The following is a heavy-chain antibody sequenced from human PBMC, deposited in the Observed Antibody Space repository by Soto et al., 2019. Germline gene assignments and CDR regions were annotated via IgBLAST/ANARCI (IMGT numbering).Heavy chain of an antibody. CDR1: GGSISSYY. CDR3: ARGELPAAQGYYFDY. CDR2: IYYSGST. V-gene: IGHV4-59*08. Sequence: SETLSLTCTVSGGSISSYYWSWIRQPPGKGLEWIGYIYYSGSTNYNPSLKSRVTISVDTSKNQFSLKLSSVTAADTAVYYCARGELPAAQGYYFDYWGQGTLVTVSS. J-gene: IGHJ4*02. D-gene: IGHD1-7*01.